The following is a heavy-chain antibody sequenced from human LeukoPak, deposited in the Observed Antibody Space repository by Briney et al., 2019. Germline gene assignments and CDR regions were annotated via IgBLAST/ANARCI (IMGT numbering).Heavy chain of an antibody. CDR1: GYTFTGYY. CDR2: INPNSGGT. Sequence: ASVKVSCKASGYTFTGYYMHWVRQAPGQGLEWMGWINPNSGGTNYAQKFQGRVTMTRDTSISTAYMELSRLRSDDTAVYHCARAPNHLGYCSGGSCYNYFQHWGQGTLVTVSS. J-gene: IGHJ1*01. V-gene: IGHV1-2*02. CDR3: ARAPNHLGYCSGGSCYNYFQH. D-gene: IGHD2-15*01.